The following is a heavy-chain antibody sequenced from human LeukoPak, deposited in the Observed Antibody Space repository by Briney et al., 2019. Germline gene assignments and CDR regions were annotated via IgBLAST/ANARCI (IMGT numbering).Heavy chain of an antibody. D-gene: IGHD6-13*01. Sequence: PSETLSLTCTVSGGSISSYYWSWIRQPPGKGLEWIGYIYYSGSTNYNPSLKSRVTISVDKSKNQFSLKLSSVTAADTAVYYCARLSSSWTNWFDPWGQGTLVTVSS. CDR3: ARLSSSWTNWFDP. CDR2: IYYSGST. V-gene: IGHV4-59*12. J-gene: IGHJ5*02. CDR1: GGSISSYY.